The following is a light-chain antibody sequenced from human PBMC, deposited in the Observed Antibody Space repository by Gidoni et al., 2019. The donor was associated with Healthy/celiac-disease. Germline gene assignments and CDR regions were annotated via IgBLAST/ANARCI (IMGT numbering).Light chain of an antibody. J-gene: IGKJ4*01. Sequence: EILIPPSPATLSVSPGERATLSCRASQSVSSNLAWYQQKPGQAPRLLIYGASTRATGIPARFSGSGSGTEFTLTISSLQSEDFAVYYCQQYNNWPLTFGGGTKVEIK. CDR3: QQYNNWPLT. V-gene: IGKV3-15*01. CDR2: GAS. CDR1: QSVSSN.